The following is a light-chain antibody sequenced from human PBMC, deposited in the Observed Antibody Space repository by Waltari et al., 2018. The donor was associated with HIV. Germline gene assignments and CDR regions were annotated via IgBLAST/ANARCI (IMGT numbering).Light chain of an antibody. J-gene: IGLJ3*02. V-gene: IGLV1-51*01. CDR3: ATWDNSLRAM. CDR2: ENN. Sequence: QSVLTQPPSVSAAPGQKVTISCSGSHSNIGHNFVSWYQHLPGTAPKLLIYENNRRPSRIPDRFSASKTSTSATLGITGLQTGDEAIYYCATWDNSLRAMFGGGTKLTVL. CDR1: HSNIGHNF.